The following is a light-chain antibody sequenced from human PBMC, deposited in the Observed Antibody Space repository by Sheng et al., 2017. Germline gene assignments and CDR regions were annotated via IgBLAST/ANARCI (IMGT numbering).Light chain of an antibody. Sequence: DIRMTQSPSSLSASVGDRITITCQTSQDITKYLNWYQHTPGEAPKLLIYDASTLHSGVPSRFSGSGSGTRFTLSIDNLQPDDFASYYCQHYASFPYTFGQGTKLEV. CDR3: QHYASFPYT. CDR1: QDITKY. J-gene: IGKJ2*01. CDR2: DAS. V-gene: IGKV1-33*01.